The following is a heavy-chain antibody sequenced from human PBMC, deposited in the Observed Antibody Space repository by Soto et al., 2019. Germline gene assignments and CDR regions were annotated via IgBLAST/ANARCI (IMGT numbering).Heavy chain of an antibody. V-gene: IGHV4-31*03. D-gene: IGHD3-10*01. CDR1: GGSISSGGYY. J-gene: IGHJ6*02. CDR2: IYYSGST. Sequence: SETLSFTCTVSGGSISSGGYYWSWIRQHPGKGLEWIGYIYYSGSTYYNPSLKSRVTISVDTSKNQFSLKLSSVTAADTAVYYCAREIWFGELSYGMDVWGQGTTVTVSS. CDR3: AREIWFGELSYGMDV.